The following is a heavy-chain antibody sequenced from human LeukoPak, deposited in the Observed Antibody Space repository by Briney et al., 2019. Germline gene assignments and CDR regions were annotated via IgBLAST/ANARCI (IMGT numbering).Heavy chain of an antibody. CDR3: ARGPGSGDDAFDI. D-gene: IGHD3-10*01. CDR2: IIPIFATA. CDR1: GGTFSSYA. J-gene: IGHJ3*02. V-gene: IGHV1-69*05. Sequence: SVKVSCKASGGTFSSYAISWVRQAPGQGLEWMGGIIPIFATANYAQKFQGRVTITTDESTSTAYMELSSLRSEDTAVYYCARGPGSGDDAFDIWGRGTMVTVSS.